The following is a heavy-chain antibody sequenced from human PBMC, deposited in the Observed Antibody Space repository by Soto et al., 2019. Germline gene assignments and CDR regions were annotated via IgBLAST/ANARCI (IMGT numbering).Heavy chain of an antibody. D-gene: IGHD1-26*01. Sequence: GGSLRLSCAASGFTFSKFAMNWVRQVPGKGLEWISAISGSGDGSYYTDSVKGRFSISRDNSKNTLFLQMNGLRVEDTAVYYCAKGGWELRDYYYGLDVWCRGTSVTVSS. CDR2: ISGSGDGS. V-gene: IGHV3-23*01. CDR3: AKGGWELRDYYYGLDV. CDR1: GFTFSKFA. J-gene: IGHJ6*02.